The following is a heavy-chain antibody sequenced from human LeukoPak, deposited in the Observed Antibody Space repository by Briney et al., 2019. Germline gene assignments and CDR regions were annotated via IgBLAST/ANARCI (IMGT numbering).Heavy chain of an antibody. D-gene: IGHD6-19*01. CDR2: ISAYNGNT. J-gene: IGHJ4*02. V-gene: IGHV1-18*01. CDR3: ARGRGIAVAGNSPSDY. CDR1: GYTFTSYG. Sequence: GASVKVSCKASGYTFTSYGISWVRQAPGQGLEWMGWISAYNGNTNYAQKLQGRVTMTTDTSTSTAYMELRSLRSDDTAVYYCARGRGIAVAGNSPSDYWGQGTLVTVSS.